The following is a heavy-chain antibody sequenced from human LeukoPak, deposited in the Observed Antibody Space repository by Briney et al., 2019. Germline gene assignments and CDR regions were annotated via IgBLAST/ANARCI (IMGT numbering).Heavy chain of an antibody. CDR2: ISYDGSNK. V-gene: IGHV3-30*03. J-gene: IGHJ4*02. Sequence: GGSLRLSCAASGFTFSSYGMHWVRQAPGKGLEWVAVISYDGSNKYYADSVKGRFTISRDNSKNTLYLQMNSLRAEDTAVYYCASQYCSSTRCYVRQQLVLGHYWGQGTLVTVSS. CDR1: GFTFSSYG. CDR3: ASQYCSSTRCYVRQQLVLGHY. D-gene: IGHD2-2*01.